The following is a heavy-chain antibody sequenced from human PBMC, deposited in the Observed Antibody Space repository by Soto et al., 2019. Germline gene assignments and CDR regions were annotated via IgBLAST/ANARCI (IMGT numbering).Heavy chain of an antibody. Sequence: GASVKVSCKASGYTFTGYYMHWVRQAPGQGLEWMGWINPNSGGTNYAQKFQSRVTMTRDTSISTAYMELSRLRSDDTAVYYCARALRGKVRGVIYYYYYGMDGWGQGTTVTVSS. V-gene: IGHV1-2*02. D-gene: IGHD3-10*01. CDR2: INPNSGGT. CDR1: GYTFTGYY. CDR3: ARALRGKVRGVIYYYYYGMDG. J-gene: IGHJ6*02.